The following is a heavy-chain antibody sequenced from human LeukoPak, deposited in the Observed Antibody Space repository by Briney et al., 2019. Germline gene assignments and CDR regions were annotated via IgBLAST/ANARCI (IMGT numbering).Heavy chain of an antibody. J-gene: IGHJ4*02. CDR1: GYSISSGYY. Sequence: SETLSLTCSVSGYSISSGYYWGWIRQPPGKGLEWIGGIYHSGSTYYNPSLKSRVTISVDTSKNQFSLKLSSVTAADTAVYYCARADYYGSGKHFDYWGQGTLVTVSS. V-gene: IGHV4-38-2*02. D-gene: IGHD3-10*01. CDR3: ARADYYGSGKHFDY. CDR2: IYHSGST.